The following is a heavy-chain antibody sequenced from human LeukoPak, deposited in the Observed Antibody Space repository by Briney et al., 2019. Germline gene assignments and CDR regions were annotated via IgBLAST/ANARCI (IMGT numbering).Heavy chain of an antibody. CDR1: GGSISSYY. D-gene: IGHD3-10*01. J-gene: IGHJ4*02. CDR2: IYYSGST. Sequence: SETLSLTCTVSGGSISSYYWSWIRQPPGKGLEWIGYIYYSGSTNYNPSLKSRVTISVDTSKNQFSLKLSSVTAADTAVYYCARGLYYYGSGSYFPPFDYWGQGTLVTVSS. V-gene: IGHV4-59*01. CDR3: ARGLYYYGSGSYFPPFDY.